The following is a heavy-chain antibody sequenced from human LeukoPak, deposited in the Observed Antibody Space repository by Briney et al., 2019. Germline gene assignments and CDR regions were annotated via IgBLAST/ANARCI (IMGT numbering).Heavy chain of an antibody. CDR2: IYHSGST. V-gene: IGHV4-30-2*05. D-gene: IGHD1-26*01. CDR1: GGSISSGGYY. J-gene: IGHJ6*03. CDR3: AREGGSYHTYYYYYMDV. Sequence: SETLSLTCTVSGGSISSGGYYWSWIRQPPGKGLEWIGYIYHSGSTYYNPSLKSRVTISVDTSKNQFSLKLSSVTAADTAVYYCAREGGSYHTYYYYYMDVWGKGTTVTVSS.